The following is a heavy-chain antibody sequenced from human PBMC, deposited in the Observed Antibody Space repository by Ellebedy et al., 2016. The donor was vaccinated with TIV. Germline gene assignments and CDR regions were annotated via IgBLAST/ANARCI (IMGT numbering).Heavy chain of an antibody. D-gene: IGHD7-27*01. CDR1: GFNFKTHG. J-gene: IGHJ4*02. CDR3: ARDAGYTTNWDVGAY. V-gene: IGHV3-30*03. Sequence: PGGSLRLSCAASGFNFKTHGMHWVSQAPGKGLEWGAVMSSSGNSQYYADSVKGRFTISRDNSDNTLFVHMNGLRVEDTGVYYWARDAGYTTNWDVGAYWGQGTLVTVSS. CDR2: MSSSGNSQ.